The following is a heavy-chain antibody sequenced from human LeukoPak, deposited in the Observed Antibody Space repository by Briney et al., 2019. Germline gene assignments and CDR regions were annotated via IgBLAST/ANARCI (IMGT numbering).Heavy chain of an antibody. D-gene: IGHD2/OR15-2a*01. CDR3: ARVSKPGWYDYYYMDV. V-gene: IGHV3-30*04. Sequence: GGSLRLSCAASGFTFNTYAMKWVRQAPGKGLEWLAVVLSDGSDQYYADSVQGRFSVSRDNSINTLYLHMDTLRVEDTAVYYCARVSKPGWYDYYYMDVWGKGTTVIVSS. J-gene: IGHJ6*03. CDR2: VLSDGSDQ. CDR1: GFTFNTYA.